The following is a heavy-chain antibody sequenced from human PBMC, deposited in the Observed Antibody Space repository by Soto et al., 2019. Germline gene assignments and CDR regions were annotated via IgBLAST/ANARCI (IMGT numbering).Heavy chain of an antibody. J-gene: IGHJ6*02. V-gene: IGHV1-69*13. CDR2: SIPIFGTA. Sequence: ASVKVSCKASGGTFNNYPITWVRQAPGEGLEWMGGSIPIFGTANYAQKFQGRVTISVDESTSTAYMELNSLRAEDTAVYYCAKDLGYGMDVWGQGTTVTVSS. CDR3: AKDLGYGMDV. CDR1: GGTFNNYP.